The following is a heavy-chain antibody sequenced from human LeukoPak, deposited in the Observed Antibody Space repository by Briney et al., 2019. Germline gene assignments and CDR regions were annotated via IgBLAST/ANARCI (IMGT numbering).Heavy chain of an antibody. D-gene: IGHD6-6*01. CDR3: ARSSSSGFDY. CDR1: GGSFSGYY. CDR2: INHSGST. J-gene: IGHJ4*02. Sequence: SETLSLTCAVYGGSFSGYYWSWIRQPPGKGLEWIGEINHSGSTNYNPSLKSRVTISVDTSKNQFSLKLSSVTAADTAVYYCARSSSSGFDYWGQGTLVTVSS. V-gene: IGHV4-34*01.